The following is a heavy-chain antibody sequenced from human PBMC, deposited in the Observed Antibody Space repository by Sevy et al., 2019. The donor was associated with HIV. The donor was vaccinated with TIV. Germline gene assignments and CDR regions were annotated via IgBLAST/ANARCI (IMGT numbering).Heavy chain of an antibody. CDR2: IWNDGSNK. J-gene: IGHJ4*02. Sequence: GGSLRLSCAPSGFTFSDYGMQWVRQAPGKGLEWVAVIWNDGSNKYYADSVKGRFTTSRDNSSNTLYLQMNSLRAEDTAVYYCARDVRGEGIRPGDLDYWGQGTLVTVSS. V-gene: IGHV3-33*01. CDR3: ARDVRGEGIRPGDLDY. CDR1: GFTFSDYG. D-gene: IGHD3-10*02.